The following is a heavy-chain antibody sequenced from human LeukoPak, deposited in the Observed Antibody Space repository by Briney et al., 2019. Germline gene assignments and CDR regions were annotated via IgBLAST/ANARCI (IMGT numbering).Heavy chain of an antibody. D-gene: IGHD6-13*01. V-gene: IGHV4-31*03. J-gene: IGHJ5*02. CDR2: IYYSGST. CDR3: ARDEAGAIAAAGTSWFDP. CDR1: GGSISSGGYY. Sequence: SETLSLTCTVSGGSISSGGYYWSRIRQHPGKGLEWIGYIYYSGSTYYNPSLKSRVTISVDTSKNQFSLKLSSVTAADTAVYYCARDEAGAIAAAGTSWFDPWGQGTLVTVSS.